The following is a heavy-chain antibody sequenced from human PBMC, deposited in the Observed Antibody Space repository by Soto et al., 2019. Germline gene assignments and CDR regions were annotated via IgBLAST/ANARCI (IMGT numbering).Heavy chain of an antibody. J-gene: IGHJ4*02. V-gene: IGHV1-69*12. CDR2: IIPVFGKA. Sequence: QVQLVQSGAEVREPGSSVKVSCMASGGTFSTSAMNWVRQAPGQGLEWVGGIIPVFGKATYAQNFEGRVTITADGPTTTAYMELSRLRSEDSAVYYCATQLTGDLDFWGQGTLVIVSS. D-gene: IGHD7-27*01. CDR3: ATQLTGDLDF. CDR1: GGTFSTSA.